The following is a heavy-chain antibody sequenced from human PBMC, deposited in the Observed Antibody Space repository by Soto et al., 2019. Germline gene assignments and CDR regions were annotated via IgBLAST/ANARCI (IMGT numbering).Heavy chain of an antibody. Sequence: SETLSLTCTVSGGSVSSGSYYWSWIRQPPGKGLEWIGYMYNSGSTNYNPSLKSRVIISVDTSKNQFSLKLSSVTAADTAVYYCARVSSGWYYFDYWGQGALVTVSS. D-gene: IGHD6-19*01. CDR3: ARVSSGWYYFDY. V-gene: IGHV4-61*01. J-gene: IGHJ4*02. CDR1: GGSVSSGSYY. CDR2: MYNSGST.